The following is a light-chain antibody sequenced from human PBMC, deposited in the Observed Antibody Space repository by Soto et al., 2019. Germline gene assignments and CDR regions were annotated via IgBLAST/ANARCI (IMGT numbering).Light chain of an antibody. V-gene: IGLV2-8*01. CDR1: SSDVGSYKY. J-gene: IGLJ2*01. CDR3: SSYAGSNNPVV. CDR2: EVS. Sequence: QSALTQPPSASGSPGQSVTISCTGTSSDVGSYKYVSWYQQHPGKAPKLMIYEVSQRPSGVPDRFSGSKSGNTASLTVSGLQADDEADYYCSSYAGSNNPVVFGGATKLTVL.